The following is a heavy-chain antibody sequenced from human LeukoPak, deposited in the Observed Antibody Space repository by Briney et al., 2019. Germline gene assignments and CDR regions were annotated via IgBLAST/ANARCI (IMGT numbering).Heavy chain of an antibody. J-gene: IGHJ4*02. D-gene: IGHD1-20*01. CDR3: ARDLRYNWNDGNY. CDR1: GFTFGSYS. Sequence: GGSLRLSCAASGFTFGSYSMNWVRQAPGKGLEWVSSISSSSYIYYADSVKGRFTISRDNAKNSLYLQMNSLRAEDTAVYYCARDLRYNWNDGNYWGQGTLVTVSS. CDR2: ISSSSYI. V-gene: IGHV3-21*01.